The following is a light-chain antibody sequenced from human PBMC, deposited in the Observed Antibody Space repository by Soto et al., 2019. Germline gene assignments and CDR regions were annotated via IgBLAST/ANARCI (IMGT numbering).Light chain of an antibody. CDR1: QNIDRW. V-gene: IGKV1-5*01. CDR3: QHYNSYGT. J-gene: IGKJ1*01. CDR2: HAS. Sequence: DIQMTQSPSSLSASVEDTVTITFSDSQNIDRWVAWYQQKSEKAPKIMIDHASSLETGVPSRFSGSGSGTEFTLTISSVQPDDFASYYCQHYNSYGTFGQGTKVDI.